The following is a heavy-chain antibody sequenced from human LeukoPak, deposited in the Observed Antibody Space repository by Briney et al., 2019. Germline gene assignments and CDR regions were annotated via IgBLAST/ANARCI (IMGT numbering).Heavy chain of an antibody. V-gene: IGHV1-18*01. CDR2: ISAYDGNT. J-gene: IGHJ5*02. CDR3: ARAGGRSSYPSGNRFDP. D-gene: IGHD6-13*01. CDR1: GYTFTSYD. Sequence: ASVKVSCKASGYTFTSYDINWVRQATGQGLEWMGWISAYDGNTNYAQKLQGRVIMTTDTSTSTAYMELRSLRSDNTAGYYCARAGGRSSYPSGNRFDPWGQGTLVTVSS.